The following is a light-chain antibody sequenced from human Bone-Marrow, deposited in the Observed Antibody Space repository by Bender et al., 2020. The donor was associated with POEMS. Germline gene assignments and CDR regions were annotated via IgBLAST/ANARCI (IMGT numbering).Light chain of an antibody. CDR2: EVT. CDR1: SSDVGTYNL. J-gene: IGLJ2*01. Sequence: QSALTQPASVSGSPGQSITISCTGTSSDVGTYNLVSWYQQHPGKAPKLMLYEVTKRPSGVPNRFSGSKSGNTASLTVSGLQAEDEATYYCSSFAGTDDYVVFGGGTKLTVL. V-gene: IGLV2-23*02. CDR3: SSFAGTDDYVV.